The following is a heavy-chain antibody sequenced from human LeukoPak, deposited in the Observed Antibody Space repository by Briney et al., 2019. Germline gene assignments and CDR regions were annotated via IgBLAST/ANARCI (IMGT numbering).Heavy chain of an antibody. V-gene: IGHV3-30-3*01. Sequence: PGGSLRLSCAASGFTFSSYAMHWVRQAPGKGLEWVAVISYDGSNKYYADSVKGRFTISRDNSKNTLYLQMNSLRAEDTAVYYCARDLRHCSSTSCYEDGMDVWGQGTTVTVSS. CDR2: ISYDGSNK. CDR1: GFTFSSYA. D-gene: IGHD2-2*01. J-gene: IGHJ6*02. CDR3: ARDLRHCSSTSCYEDGMDV.